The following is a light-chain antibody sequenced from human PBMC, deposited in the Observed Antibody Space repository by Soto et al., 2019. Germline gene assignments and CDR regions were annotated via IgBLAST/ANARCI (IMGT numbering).Light chain of an antibody. CDR1: SSDVGGYNY. V-gene: IGLV2-14*01. Sequence: QSALTQPASVSGSPGQSITISCTGTSSDVGGYNYVSWYQQHPGKVPKLMIYEVSNRPSGVSNRFSGSKSGNTASLTISGLQAEDEADYYCSSYKSSSTPLYFFGTGTKVTVL. J-gene: IGLJ1*01. CDR2: EVS. CDR3: SSYKSSSTPLYF.